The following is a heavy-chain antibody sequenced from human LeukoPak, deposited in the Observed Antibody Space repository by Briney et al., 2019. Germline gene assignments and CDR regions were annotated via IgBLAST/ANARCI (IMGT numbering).Heavy chain of an antibody. CDR1: GGSVRSGSYY. D-gene: IGHD2-2*02. CDR3: ARGPSSSTTYYTFEY. Sequence: SETLSLTCTVSGGSVRSGSYYWSWIRQPPGKGLEWIGYIYYSGSTNYNPSLKSRVTISVDTSKNQFSLKLSSVTAADTAVYYCARGPSSSTTYYTFEYWGLGTLVTVSS. V-gene: IGHV4-61*01. J-gene: IGHJ4*02. CDR2: IYYSGST.